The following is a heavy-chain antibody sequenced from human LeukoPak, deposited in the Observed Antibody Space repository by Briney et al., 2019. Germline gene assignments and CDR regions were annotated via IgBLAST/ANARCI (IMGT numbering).Heavy chain of an antibody. Sequence: GGSLRLSCVASGFTFSNHAMTWVRQAPGKGLEWVANVNRDGSETYYLDSVKGRFTISKDNAKNSLYLQMNSLRAEDTALYHCARNNGMDVWGQGTTVIVSS. CDR3: ARNNGMDV. J-gene: IGHJ6*02. CDR2: VNRDGSET. V-gene: IGHV3-7*03. CDR1: GFTFSNHA.